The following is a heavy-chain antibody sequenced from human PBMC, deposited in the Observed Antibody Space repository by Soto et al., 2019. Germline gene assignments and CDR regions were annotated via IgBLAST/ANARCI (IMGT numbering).Heavy chain of an antibody. CDR1: GFTFSNAW. CDR3: TTDITMVEMATTTFDY. D-gene: IGHD3-10*01. CDR2: IKSKTDGGTT. Sequence: SCAASGFTFSNAWMSWVRQAPGKGLEWVGRIKSKTDGGTTDYAAPVKGRFTISRDDSKNTLYLQMNSLKTEDTAVYYRTTDITMVEMATTTFDYWGQGTLVTVSS. V-gene: IGHV3-15*01. J-gene: IGHJ4*02.